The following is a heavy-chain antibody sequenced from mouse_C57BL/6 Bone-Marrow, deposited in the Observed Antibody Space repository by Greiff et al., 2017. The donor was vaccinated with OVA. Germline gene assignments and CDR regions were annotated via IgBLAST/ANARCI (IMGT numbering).Heavy chain of an antibody. CDR3: AKDCASHCNFGD. CDR1: GYTFTGYC. D-gene: IGHD6-1*01. J-gene: IGHJ2*01. Sequence: EVQLQQSGPELMKPGASVKISCKASGYTFTGYCMKWVKQRPGNGLEWIGEIIPGSGGTSYNQKFKGKATFTVDKSSTTAYMQLSSLTSEDSAVYSCAKDCASHCNFGDWGQGTTLTVSA. CDR2: IIPGSGGT. V-gene: IGHV1-42*01.